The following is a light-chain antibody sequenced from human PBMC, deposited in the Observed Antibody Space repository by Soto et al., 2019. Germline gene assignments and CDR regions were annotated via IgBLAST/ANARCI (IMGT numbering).Light chain of an antibody. Sequence: QRVLTQPPSASGIPGQRVTISISGSSSNIGSNYVYWYQQLPGTAPKLLIYRNNQRPSGVPDRFSGSKSGTSASLAISGLRSEDEADYYCAAWDDSLGGSLYVFGTGTKVTVL. CDR1: SSNIGSNY. CDR2: RNN. CDR3: AAWDDSLGGSLYV. V-gene: IGLV1-47*01. J-gene: IGLJ1*01.